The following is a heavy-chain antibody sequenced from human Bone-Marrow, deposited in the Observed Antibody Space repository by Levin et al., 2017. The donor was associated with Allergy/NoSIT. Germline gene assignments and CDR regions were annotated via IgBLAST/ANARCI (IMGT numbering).Heavy chain of an antibody. CDR1: GFTFSSFA. CDR2: ISYDGSNK. V-gene: IGHV3-30*04. Sequence: PGGSLRLSCAASGFTFSSFAMHWVRQAPGKGLEWVAVISYDGSNKYYADSVKGRFTISRDNSKNTLYLQMNSLRVEDTAVFYCARRYYGSGNYRLDVWGQGTTVTV. J-gene: IGHJ6*02. CDR3: ARRYYGSGNYRLDV. D-gene: IGHD3-10*01.